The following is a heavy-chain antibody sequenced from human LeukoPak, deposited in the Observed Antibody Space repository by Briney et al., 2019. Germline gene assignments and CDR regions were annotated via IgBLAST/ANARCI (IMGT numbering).Heavy chain of an antibody. J-gene: IGHJ4*02. CDR1: GFTFSGYA. V-gene: IGHV3-23*01. CDR3: AKGRGLHCGVDCYSDC. Sequence: PGGSLRFSCAVSGFTFSGYAMNWVRQAPGKGLEWVSTICDSGGSTYYADSVKGRFTISRDNSKNTLYLQMSSLRAEDTAVYFCAKGRGLHCGVDCYSDCWGQGTLVTVSS. CDR2: ICDSGGST. D-gene: IGHD2-21*02.